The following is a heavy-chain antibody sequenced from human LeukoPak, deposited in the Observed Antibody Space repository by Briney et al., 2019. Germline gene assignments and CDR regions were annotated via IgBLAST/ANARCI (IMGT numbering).Heavy chain of an antibody. CDR1: RLIFSSYW. J-gene: IGHJ6*03. D-gene: IGHD3-10*01. Sequence: GGSLRLSCAASRLIFSSYWMHWVRQAPGEGLVWVPRINSDGSSTIYADSVKGRFTISRDYAKNTVYLQMNSLRVDDTAVYYCAGHYGSGRYHYYYMDVWGRGTTVTVSS. CDR3: AGHYGSGRYHYYYMDV. CDR2: INSDGSST. V-gene: IGHV3-74*01.